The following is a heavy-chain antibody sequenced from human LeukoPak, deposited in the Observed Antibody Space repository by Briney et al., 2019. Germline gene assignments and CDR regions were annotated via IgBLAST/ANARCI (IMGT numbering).Heavy chain of an antibody. D-gene: IGHD3-16*02. V-gene: IGHV1-24*01. CDR1: GYTLTELS. Sequence: ASVKVSCKVSGYTLTELSMHWVRQAPGKGLEWMGGFDPEDGETIYAQKFQGRVTMTEDTSTDTAYMELSGLRFEDTAVYYCATAKMITFGGVIVDFDYWGQGTLVTVSS. CDR2: FDPEDGET. CDR3: ATAKMITFGGVIVDFDY. J-gene: IGHJ4*02.